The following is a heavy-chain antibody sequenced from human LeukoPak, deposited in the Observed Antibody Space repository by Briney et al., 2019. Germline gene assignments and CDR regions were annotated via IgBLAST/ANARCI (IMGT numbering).Heavy chain of an antibody. Sequence: TSVKVSCKASGFTFTSSAMQWVRQARGQRLEWIGWIVVGSGNTNYAQKFQERVTITRDMSTSTAYMELSSLRSEDTAVYYCARGNSSGWYAYYYYYMDVWGKGTTVTISS. J-gene: IGHJ6*03. D-gene: IGHD6-19*01. CDR1: GFTFTSSA. CDR3: ARGNSSGWYAYYYYYMDV. CDR2: IVVGSGNT. V-gene: IGHV1-58*02.